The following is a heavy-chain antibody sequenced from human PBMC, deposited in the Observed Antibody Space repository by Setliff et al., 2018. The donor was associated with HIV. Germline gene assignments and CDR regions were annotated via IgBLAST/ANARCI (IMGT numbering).Heavy chain of an antibody. V-gene: IGHV3-15*01. CDR1: GLRVSDAW. Sequence: PGGSLRLSCAVSGLRVSDAWLSWVRQAPGKGLEWLARIKSETDGGTTDYAAPVKGRFTILGDDSKNMLYLEMSNLQTEDTAMYYCTHMGHYFDGTGYNRMYYFDYWGQGALVTVS. CDR2: IKSETDGGTT. CDR3: THMGHYFDGTGYNRMYYFDY. D-gene: IGHD3-22*01. J-gene: IGHJ4*02.